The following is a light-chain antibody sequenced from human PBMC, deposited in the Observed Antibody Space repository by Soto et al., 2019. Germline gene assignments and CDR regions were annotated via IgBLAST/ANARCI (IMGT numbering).Light chain of an antibody. J-gene: IGKJ4*01. CDR1: QSVSSSY. CDR2: GAS. V-gene: IGKV3-20*01. Sequence: EIVLTQSPGTLSLSPGERATLSCRASQSVSSSYLAWYQQKPGQAPRLLIYGASSRVTGIPDRFSGSGSGTDFTLTIIRLEPEDFAVYYCQQYGSSPPLSFGGGTKVEIK. CDR3: QQYGSSPPLS.